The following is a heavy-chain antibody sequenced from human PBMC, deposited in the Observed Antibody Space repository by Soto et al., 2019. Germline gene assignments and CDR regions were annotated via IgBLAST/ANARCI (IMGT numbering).Heavy chain of an antibody. D-gene: IGHD6-6*01. V-gene: IGHV4-34*01. J-gene: IGHJ6*02. CDR1: GGSFSGYY. CDR2: INHSGST. CDR3: ARGLGGIAARLKSHPYYYYYGMDV. Sequence: SETLSLTCAVYGGSFSGYYWSWIRQPPGKGLEWIGEINHSGSTNYNPSLKSRVTISVDTSKNQFSLKLSSVTAADTAVYYCARGLGGIAARLKSHPYYYYYGMDVWGQGTTVTVSS.